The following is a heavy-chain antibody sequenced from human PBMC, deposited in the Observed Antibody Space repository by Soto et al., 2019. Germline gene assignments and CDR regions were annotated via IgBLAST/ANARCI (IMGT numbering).Heavy chain of an antibody. Sequence: QVQLVESGGGVVQPGRSLRLSCAASGFTFSSYGMLWVRQAPGKGLEWVAVISYDGSNKYYADSVKGRFTISRDNSKNTLYLQMNSLRAEDTAVYYCAKAGGVVIIRGWFDPWGQGTLVTVSS. CDR1: GFTFSSYG. D-gene: IGHD3-3*01. J-gene: IGHJ5*02. CDR2: ISYDGSNK. CDR3: AKAGGVVIIRGWFDP. V-gene: IGHV3-30*18.